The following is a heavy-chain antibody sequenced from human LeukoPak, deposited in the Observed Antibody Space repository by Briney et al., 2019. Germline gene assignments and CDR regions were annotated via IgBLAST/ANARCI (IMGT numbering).Heavy chain of an antibody. J-gene: IGHJ6*03. CDR2: INPSGGST. V-gene: IGHV1-46*01. Sequence: ASVKVSCKASGYTFTSYYIHWVRQAPGQGLEWMGIINPSGGSTSYAQKFQGRVTMTRDTSISTAYMELSRLRSDDTAVYYCARDHEPMGAYYYYMDVWGKGTTVTISS. D-gene: IGHD3-10*01. CDR3: ARDHEPMGAYYYYMDV. CDR1: GYTFTSYY.